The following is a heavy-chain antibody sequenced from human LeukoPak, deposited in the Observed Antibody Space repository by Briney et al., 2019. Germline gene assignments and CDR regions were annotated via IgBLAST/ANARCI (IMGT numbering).Heavy chain of an antibody. J-gene: IGHJ4*01. CDR2: INPSGGAT. CDR3: ARIRGDGSTFDH. D-gene: IGHD5-24*01. Sequence: ASVKVSCKASGYTFTNYYMHWVRQAPGQGLEWMGIINPSGGATSYAQKFQGRLTMTRDTSTSTVFMELNSLRAEDTAVYYCARIRGDGSTFDHWGLGTLVTVSS. CDR1: GYTFTNYY. V-gene: IGHV1-46*01.